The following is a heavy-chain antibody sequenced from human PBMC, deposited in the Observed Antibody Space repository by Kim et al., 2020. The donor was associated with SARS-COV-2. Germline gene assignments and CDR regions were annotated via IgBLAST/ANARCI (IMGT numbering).Heavy chain of an antibody. D-gene: IGHD5-12*01. CDR2: IRSKAYGGTT. CDR3: TLTTDIVAS. J-gene: IGHJ4*02. Sequence: GGSLRLSCTASGFTFGDYAMRWVRQAPGKGLEWVGFIRSKAYGGTTEYAASVKGRFTISRDDSKSIAYLQMNSLKTEDTAVYYCTLTTDIVASWGQGTLVTVSS. CDR1: GFTFGDYA. V-gene: IGHV3-49*04.